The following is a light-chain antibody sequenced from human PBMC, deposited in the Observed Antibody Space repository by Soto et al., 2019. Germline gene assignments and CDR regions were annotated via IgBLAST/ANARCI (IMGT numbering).Light chain of an antibody. Sequence: QSALTQPPSASGSLGQSVTISCTGTSSDVGAYNYVSWYQQHPDRAPKVIIYEVSQRPSGVPDRFSGSKSGNTASLTVSGLQAEDEADYYCNSLRVNHLYVFGSGTKLTVL. CDR2: EVS. J-gene: IGLJ1*01. CDR3: NSLRVNHLYV. CDR1: SSDVGAYNY. V-gene: IGLV2-8*01.